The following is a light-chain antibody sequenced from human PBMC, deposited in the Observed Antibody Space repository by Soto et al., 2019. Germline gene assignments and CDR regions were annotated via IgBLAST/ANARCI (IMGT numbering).Light chain of an antibody. CDR3: QSFWV. CDR2: RNT. V-gene: IGLV1-40*01. CDR1: SSNIGAGFD. J-gene: IGLJ2*01. Sequence: QSVLTQPPSVSGAPGQRVTISCTGSSSNIGAGFDVHWYQQFPGTAPKLLIYRNTIRPSGVPDRFSGFKSGTSASLAITGLQAEDEADYYCQSFWVFGGGTKLTVL.